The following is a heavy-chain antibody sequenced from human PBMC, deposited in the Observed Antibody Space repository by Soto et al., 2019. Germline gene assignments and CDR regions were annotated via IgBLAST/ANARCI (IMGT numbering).Heavy chain of an antibody. CDR2: IYYSGST. J-gene: IGHJ6*02. CDR1: CGSIINYY. V-gene: IGHV4-59*01. CDR3: ARDRTSGWYETYYYYYGMDV. Sequence: PSETLSLTCTVSCGSIINYYWSWIRQPPGKGLEWIGYIYYSGSTNYNPSLKSRVTIFVDSSKNQFSLKLTSVTAADAAIYYCARDRTSGWYETYYYYYGMDVWGQGTTVTVSS. D-gene: IGHD6-19*01.